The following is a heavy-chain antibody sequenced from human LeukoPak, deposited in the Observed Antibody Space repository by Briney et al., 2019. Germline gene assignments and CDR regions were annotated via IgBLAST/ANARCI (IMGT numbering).Heavy chain of an antibody. Sequence: PGGSLRLSCAASGFTFSSYGMHWVRQAPGKGLEWVAVISYDGSNKYYADSVKGRFTISRDNAKNSLYLQMNSLRAEDTAVYYCSGYEYYDYVWGSYRHGDWGQGTLVTVSS. V-gene: IGHV3-30*03. J-gene: IGHJ4*02. D-gene: IGHD3-16*02. CDR1: GFTFSSYG. CDR3: SGYEYYDYVWGSYRHGD. CDR2: ISYDGSNK.